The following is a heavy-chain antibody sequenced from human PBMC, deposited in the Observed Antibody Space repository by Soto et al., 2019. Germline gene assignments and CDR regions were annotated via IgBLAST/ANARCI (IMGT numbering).Heavy chain of an antibody. V-gene: IGHV3-23*01. Sequence: EVPLLESGGGLVQPGESLRLSCTASGFTFSTYAMNWVRQAPGKGLEWVSGISGSGARTYFADSVKGRFTISRDNSKNTLYLEITSLRAEDTAVYYCAKALTYYDILTGYSDPYYGMDVWGQGTTVTVSS. CDR2: ISGSGART. CDR3: AKALTYYDILTGYSDPYYGMDV. D-gene: IGHD3-9*01. CDR1: GFTFSTYA. J-gene: IGHJ6*02.